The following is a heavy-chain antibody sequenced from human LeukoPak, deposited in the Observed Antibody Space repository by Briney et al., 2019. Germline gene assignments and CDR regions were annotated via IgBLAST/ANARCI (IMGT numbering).Heavy chain of an antibody. D-gene: IGHD5-18*01. Sequence: GGSLRLSCAASGFTFSSYGMHWVRQAPGKGLDWVAFTSYDGTKNYYADPVKGRFTISRDNSKNTLFLQMNSLRPEDTAVYYCARLGEDSYGYQTDFDYWGQGTLVTVSS. J-gene: IGHJ4*02. CDR1: GFTFSSYG. V-gene: IGHV3-30*03. CDR3: ARLGEDSYGYQTDFDY. CDR2: TSYDGTKN.